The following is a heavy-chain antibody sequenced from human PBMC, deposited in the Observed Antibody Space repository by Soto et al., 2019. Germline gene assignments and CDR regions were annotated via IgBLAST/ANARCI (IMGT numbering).Heavy chain of an antibody. CDR1: GGSISSGGYS. D-gene: IGHD4-17*01. Sequence: QLQLQESGSGLVKPSQTLSLTCAVSGGSISSGGYSWSWIRQPPGKGLEWIGYIYHSGSTYYNPSLQSRVTISVDRSKNQFSLKLSSVTAADTAVYYCAGTVTVQLYYYYGMDVWGQGTTVTVSS. CDR2: IYHSGST. CDR3: AGTVTVQLYYYYGMDV. V-gene: IGHV4-30-2*01. J-gene: IGHJ6*02.